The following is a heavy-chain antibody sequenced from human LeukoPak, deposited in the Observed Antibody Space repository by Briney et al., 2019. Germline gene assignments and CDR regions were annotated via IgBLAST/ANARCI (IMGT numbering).Heavy chain of an antibody. J-gene: IGHJ4*02. CDR2: ISAYNGNT. CDR3: ARDRDYGDYNTQDLFVY. D-gene: IGHD4-17*01. V-gene: IGHV1-18*01. Sequence: RASVTVSCKASGYTFTNFGISWVRQAPGQGLEWMGWISAYNGNTNYAQRLQGRVTMTTDTSTSTAYMELRSLRSDDTAVYYCARDRDYGDYNTQDLFVYWGQGTLVTVSS. CDR1: GYTFTNFG.